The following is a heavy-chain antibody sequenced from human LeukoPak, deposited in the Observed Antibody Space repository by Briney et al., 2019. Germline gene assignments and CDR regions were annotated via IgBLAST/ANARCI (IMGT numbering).Heavy chain of an antibody. CDR2: ISGSGDST. CDR1: GFTFSSYA. J-gene: IGHJ4*02. CDR3: AKTRPLDSSSWSHGDY. D-gene: IGHD6-13*01. Sequence: GGSPRLSCAASGFTFSSYAMSWVRQAPGKGLEWVSAISGSGDSTYYGDSVKGRFTISRDNSKNTLYLQMNSLRAEDTAVYYCAKTRPLDSSSWSHGDYWGQGTLVTVSS. V-gene: IGHV3-23*01.